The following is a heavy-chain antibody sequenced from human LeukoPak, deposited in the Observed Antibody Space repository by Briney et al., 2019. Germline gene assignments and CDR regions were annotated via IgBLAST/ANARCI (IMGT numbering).Heavy chain of an antibody. CDR2: IWFDGKNQ. CDR3: ARDRHCVNGVCHSPAGMDV. J-gene: IGHJ6*02. CDR1: GFILNSYG. V-gene: IGHV3-33*01. Sequence: GGFLRLSCAASGFILNSYGMHWVRQAPGKGLEWVAGIWFDGKNQHFADSVRGRFAISRGNSKNTVYLQINSLRAEDTAVYYCARDRHCVNGVCHSPAGMDVWGQGTTVTVSS. D-gene: IGHD2-8*01.